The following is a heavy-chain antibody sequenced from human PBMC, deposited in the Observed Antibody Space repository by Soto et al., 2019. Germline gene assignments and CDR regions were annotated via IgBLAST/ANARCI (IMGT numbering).Heavy chain of an antibody. CDR1: GDSISSGSYN. D-gene: IGHD5-12*01. J-gene: IGHJ2*01. V-gene: IGHV4-39*01. Sequence: PSETLSLTCTVSGDSISSGSYNWGWVRQPPGKGLEWIGSIYSSRMTHYNPSFNSRVTLSIDTSKSQFSLRLYSVTAADTAVYYCARLPLAIMALVTGIFWGRGTLVTVSS. CDR2: IYSSRMT. CDR3: ARLPLAIMALVTGIF.